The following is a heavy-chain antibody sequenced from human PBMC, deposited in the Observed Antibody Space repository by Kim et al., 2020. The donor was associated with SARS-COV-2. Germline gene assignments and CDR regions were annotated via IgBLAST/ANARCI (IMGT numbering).Heavy chain of an antibody. CDR3: ARHRDYGDYYYYGMDV. Sequence: SETLSLTCTVSGGSISSSSYYWGWIRQPPGKGLEWIGSIYYSGSTYYNPSLKSRVTISVDTSKNQFSLKLSSVTAADTAVYYCARHRDYGDYYYYGMDVWGQGTTVTVSS. J-gene: IGHJ6*02. D-gene: IGHD4-17*01. CDR1: GGSISSSSYY. CDR2: IYYSGST. V-gene: IGHV4-39*01.